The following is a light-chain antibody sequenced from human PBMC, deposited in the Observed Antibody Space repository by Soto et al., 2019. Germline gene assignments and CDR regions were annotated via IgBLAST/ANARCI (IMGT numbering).Light chain of an antibody. V-gene: IGLV2-14*03. Sequence: QSALTQPASVSGSPGQSITISCTGTSSDVGGYKYVSWYQQYPGKAPTLMIFDVSDRPSGVSNRFSGSKSGNTASLTISGLQDEDEADYYCSSYTSSSTLVFGGGTKLTAL. CDR3: SSYTSSSTLV. J-gene: IGLJ3*02. CDR1: SSDVGGYKY. CDR2: DVS.